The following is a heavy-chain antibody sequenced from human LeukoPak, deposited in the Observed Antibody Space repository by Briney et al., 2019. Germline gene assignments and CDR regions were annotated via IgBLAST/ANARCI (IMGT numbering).Heavy chain of an antibody. D-gene: IGHD1-26*01. CDR2: INPNRGGT. CDR1: GYTFTGYY. J-gene: IGHJ3*02. V-gene: IGHV1-2*02. Sequence: ASVKVSCKASGYTFTGYYMHWVRQAPGQGLEWMGWINPNRGGTNYAQRFQGRVTMTRDTSISTAYMELSRLTSDDTAVYYCARDEAATSDNAFDIWGQGTMVTVSS. CDR3: ARDEAATSDNAFDI.